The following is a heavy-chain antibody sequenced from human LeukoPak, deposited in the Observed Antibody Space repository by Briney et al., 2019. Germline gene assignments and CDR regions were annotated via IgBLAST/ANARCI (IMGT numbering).Heavy chain of an antibody. CDR2: ISAYNGNT. Sequence: ASVKVSCKASGGTFSSYGISWVRQAPGQGLEWMGWISAYNGNTNYAQKLQGRVTMTTDTSTSTAYMELRSLRSDDTAVYYCARDRLPYCSGGSCSLGYWGQGTLVTVSS. J-gene: IGHJ4*02. V-gene: IGHV1-18*01. D-gene: IGHD2-15*01. CDR1: GGTFSSYG. CDR3: ARDRLPYCSGGSCSLGY.